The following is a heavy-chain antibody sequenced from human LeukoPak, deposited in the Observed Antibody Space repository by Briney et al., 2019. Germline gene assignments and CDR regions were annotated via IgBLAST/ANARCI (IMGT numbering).Heavy chain of an antibody. CDR3: AREILVPGVNLVNWFDS. CDR2: ISGGGAT. V-gene: IGHV4-4*07. J-gene: IGHJ5*01. CDR1: GGSIIDYY. Sequence: SETLSLTCTVSGGSIIDYYWNWIRQSAGKGLEYIGRISGGGATSYNPSLHSRITMSVDTSKNQFSLHLTSVTAADTAIYYCAREILVPGVNLVNWFDSWGQGFLVTVSS. D-gene: IGHD3-10*01.